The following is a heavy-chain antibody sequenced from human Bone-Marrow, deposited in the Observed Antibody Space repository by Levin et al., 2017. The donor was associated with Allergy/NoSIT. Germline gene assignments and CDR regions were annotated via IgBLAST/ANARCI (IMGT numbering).Heavy chain of an antibody. CDR1: GFIFSNYA. CDR3: AKDTSGSASWCTLDY. V-gene: IGHV3-23*01. D-gene: IGHD2-2*01. CDR2: ISGSGGRT. J-gene: IGHJ4*02. Sequence: LSLTCAASGFIFSNYAMSWVRQAPGKGLEWVSVISGSGGRTHYADSVKGRFTISRDNSKNTVYLQMNSLRDEDTAVYYCAKDTSGSASWCTLDYWGQGALVSVSS.